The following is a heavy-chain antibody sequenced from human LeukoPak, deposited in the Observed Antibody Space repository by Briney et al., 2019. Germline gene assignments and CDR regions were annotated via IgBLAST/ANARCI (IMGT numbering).Heavy chain of an antibody. CDR2: ISYDGSNR. J-gene: IGHJ4*02. CDR1: GFTFNHYA. D-gene: IGHD5-24*01. Sequence: PGGSLRLSCAASGFTFNHYAMNWVRQAPGKGLEWVAVISYDGSNRYDADSVKGRFTISRDNAKNSLYLQMNSLRAEDTAVYYCARDKATLGYWGQGTLVTVSS. V-gene: IGHV3-30-3*01. CDR3: ARDKATLGY.